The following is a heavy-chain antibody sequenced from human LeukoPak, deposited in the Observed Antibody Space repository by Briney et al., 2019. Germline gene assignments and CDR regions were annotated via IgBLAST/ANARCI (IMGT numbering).Heavy chain of an antibody. J-gene: IGHJ6*02. D-gene: IGHD2-2*01. Sequence: GGSLRLSCAASGFTFSDYYMSWIRQAPGKGLEWVSHISSSRSYTNYADSVKGRFAISRDNAKNSLYLQMNSLRAEDTAVYYCARDCSSTSCYVFWEPGYGMDVWGQGTTVTVSS. CDR1: GFTFSDYY. CDR3: ARDCSSTSCYVFWEPGYGMDV. CDR2: ISSSRSYT. V-gene: IGHV3-11*06.